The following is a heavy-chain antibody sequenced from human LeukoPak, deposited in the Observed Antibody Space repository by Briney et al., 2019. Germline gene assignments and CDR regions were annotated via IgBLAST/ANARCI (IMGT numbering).Heavy chain of an antibody. CDR2: ISGGGDST. CDR3: AKEEYSTRYYYYGIDV. D-gene: IGHD2-2*01. V-gene: IGHV3-23*01. Sequence: GGSLRLSCAASGVTFSSYAMSWVRQAPGKGLEWVSAISGGGDSTFYADSVKGRFTISRDNSKKTLYLQMSSLRAEDTAIYYCAKEEYSTRYYYYGIDVWGQGTTVTVSS. CDR1: GVTFSSYA. J-gene: IGHJ6*02.